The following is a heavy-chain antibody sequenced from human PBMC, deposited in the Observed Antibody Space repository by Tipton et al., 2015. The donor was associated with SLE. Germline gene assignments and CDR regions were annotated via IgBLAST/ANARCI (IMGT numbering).Heavy chain of an antibody. V-gene: IGHV4-59*12. Sequence: TLSLTCTVSGASLSGYYWSWVRQPPGKGLEWIGYIYYVGNTDYNPSLKSRVTLSLHTSENQFSLKLSSVTAADTAVYFCARDLSVQGLVSPHLDYWGPGTLVTVSS. CDR2: IYYVGNT. J-gene: IGHJ4*01. CDR1: GASLSGYY. D-gene: IGHD3/OR15-3a*01. CDR3: ARDLSVQGLVSPHLDY.